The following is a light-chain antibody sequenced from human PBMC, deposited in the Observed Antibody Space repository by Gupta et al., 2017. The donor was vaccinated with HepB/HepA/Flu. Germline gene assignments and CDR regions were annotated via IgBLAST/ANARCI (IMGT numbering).Light chain of an antibody. J-gene: IGKJ1*01. CDR3: RQTYNTSWT. Sequence: DIQMTQSPSSLSASLGDRVSVSCRSSQSIGDYLNWYQERPGKAPKLLIYGASNLYIGVPSRFSGSGSGTDFTLTISGLQPEDFATYYSRQTYNTSWTFGQGTRVE. CDR1: QSIGDY. CDR2: GAS. V-gene: IGKV1-39*01.